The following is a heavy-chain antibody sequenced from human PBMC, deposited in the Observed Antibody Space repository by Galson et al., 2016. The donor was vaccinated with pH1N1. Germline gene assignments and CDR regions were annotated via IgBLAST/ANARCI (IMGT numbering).Heavy chain of an antibody. Sequence: SLRLSCAASGFTFDDSAMHWVRQAPGKGLEWVSGVSWNSGSIAYADSVKGRFTISRDNAKNSLYLQMNSLRAEDTALYSCAKASGDSYGPLDYWGQGTLVTVSS. CDR3: AKASGDSYGPLDY. V-gene: IGHV3-9*01. D-gene: IGHD5-18*01. J-gene: IGHJ4*02. CDR2: VSWNSGSI. CDR1: GFTFDDSA.